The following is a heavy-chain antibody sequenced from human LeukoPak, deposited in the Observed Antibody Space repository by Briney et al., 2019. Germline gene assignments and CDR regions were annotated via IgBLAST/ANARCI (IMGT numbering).Heavy chain of an antibody. D-gene: IGHD2-21*01. V-gene: IGHV3-30-3*01. Sequence: SGRSLRLSCAASGFTFSSYAMHWVRQAPGKGLEWVAVISYDGSNKYYADSVKGRFTISRDNSKNTLYLQMNSLRAEDTAVYYCARGNVFLFDPWGQGTLVTVSS. CDR2: ISYDGSNK. CDR3: ARGNVFLFDP. CDR1: GFTFSSYA. J-gene: IGHJ5*02.